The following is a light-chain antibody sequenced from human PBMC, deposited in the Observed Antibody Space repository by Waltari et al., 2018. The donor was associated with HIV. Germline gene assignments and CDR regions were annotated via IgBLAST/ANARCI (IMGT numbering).Light chain of an antibody. Sequence: QSALTQPRSVSGSPGQSVTLSCTGTRSDVGGYNYVSWYQHHPGNAPKLLMQEVATGGGGVRDRFSGYKSGNTASLTISGLQAEDEADYYCCAYKGAYTSGVFGAGTKLTVL. CDR2: EVA. CDR3: CAYKGAYTSGV. V-gene: IGLV2-11*01. J-gene: IGLJ3*02. CDR1: RSDVGGYNY.